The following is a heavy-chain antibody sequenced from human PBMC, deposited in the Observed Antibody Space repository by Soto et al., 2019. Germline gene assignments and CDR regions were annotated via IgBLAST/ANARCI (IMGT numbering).Heavy chain of an antibody. CDR3: AKDHMGNYGAGSHFST. V-gene: IGHV3-30*18. J-gene: IGHJ3*01. CDR1: GFSFSNYA. CDR2: ISKDGSYT. Sequence: QEHLVQSGGGVVQPGRSLRLSCAASGFSFSNYAMHWVRQGPGKGLGWVAVISKDGSYTYYVHSVKGRFTISRDNSKNTLFLEMNSLTPEDTAVYYCAKDHMGNYGAGSHFSTWGQGTKVTVSS. D-gene: IGHD3-10*01.